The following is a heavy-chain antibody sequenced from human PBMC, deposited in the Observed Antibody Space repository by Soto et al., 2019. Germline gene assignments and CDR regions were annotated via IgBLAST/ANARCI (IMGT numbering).Heavy chain of an antibody. CDR1: GYTFSNYW. Sequence: GESLKISCQASGYTFSNYWIAWVRQMPGKGLEWMGIIYPGDSDTRYSPSFQGQVTISADKSITTAYLQWSSLKASDTAMYYCARALSGTYSPYYFDYWGQGTLVTVSS. V-gene: IGHV5-51*01. CDR3: ARALSGTYSPYYFDY. J-gene: IGHJ4*02. D-gene: IGHD3-10*01. CDR2: IYPGDSDT.